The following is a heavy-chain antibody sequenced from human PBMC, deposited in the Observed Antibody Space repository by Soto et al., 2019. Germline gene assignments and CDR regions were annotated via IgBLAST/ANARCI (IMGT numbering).Heavy chain of an antibody. CDR1: GYTLTSYG. V-gene: IGHV1-18*04. Sequence: ASVKVSCKASGYTLTSYGISWVRQAPGQGLEWMGWISAYNGNTNYAQKLQGRVTMTTDTSTSTAYMELRSLRSDDTAVYYCARGERGVTTAAYFYGMDVWGQGTTVTVSS. J-gene: IGHJ6*02. CDR3: ARGERGVTTAAYFYGMDV. D-gene: IGHD1-1*01. CDR2: ISAYNGNT.